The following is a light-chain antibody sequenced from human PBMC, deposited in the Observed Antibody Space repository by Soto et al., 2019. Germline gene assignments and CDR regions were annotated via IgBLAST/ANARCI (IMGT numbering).Light chain of an antibody. Sequence: EIVLTQSPGTLSLSPGERATLSCRASQSVSSSYLAWDQQKPGQAPRLLIYGATSRATGIPDRFSGSGSGTDFTLTISRLEPEDFAVYYCQQYGGSPIFTFGPGTKVDIK. CDR2: GAT. CDR3: QQYGGSPIFT. J-gene: IGKJ3*01. V-gene: IGKV3-20*01. CDR1: QSVSSSY.